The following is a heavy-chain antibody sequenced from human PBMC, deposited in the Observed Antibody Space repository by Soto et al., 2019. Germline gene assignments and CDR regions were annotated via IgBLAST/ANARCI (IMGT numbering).Heavy chain of an antibody. CDR2: INPSGGST. V-gene: IGHV1-46*01. CDR1: GYTFTSYY. J-gene: IGHJ6*02. CDR3: ARESIAAAGTSAYYYYYGMYV. Sequence: ASVKVSCKASGYTFTSYYMHWVRQAPGQGLEWMGIINPSGGSTSYAQKFQGRVTMTRDTSTSTVYMELSSLRSEDTAVYYCARESIAAAGTSAYYYYYGMYVWGQGTTVTVS. D-gene: IGHD6-13*01.